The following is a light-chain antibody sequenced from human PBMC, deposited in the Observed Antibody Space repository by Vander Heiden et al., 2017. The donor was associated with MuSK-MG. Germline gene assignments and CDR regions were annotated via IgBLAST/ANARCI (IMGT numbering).Light chain of an antibody. CDR3: QAWDSSTVV. J-gene: IGLJ2*01. Sequence: SYELTQPPSVSVSPGQTASITCSGDTLGDKYACWYQQKPGQSPVLVIYQDSMRPSGRPRRLPGYNSENTSTLTISGTQAMDEADYYCQAWDSSTVVFGGGTKLTVL. V-gene: IGLV3-1*01. CDR1: TLGDKY. CDR2: QDS.